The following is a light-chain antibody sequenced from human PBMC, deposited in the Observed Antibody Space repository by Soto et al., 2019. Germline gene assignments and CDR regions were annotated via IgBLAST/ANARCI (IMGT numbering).Light chain of an antibody. V-gene: IGKV3-15*01. CDR2: GAS. CDR1: QSVSSN. CDR3: QQRSNWPGT. J-gene: IGKJ1*01. Sequence: EIVMTQSPATLSVSPGDRATLSCRASQSVSSNLAWYQQKPGQAPRLLIYGASTRATGIPAKFSGSGSGTEFTLTISSLQSEDFAVYYCQQRSNWPGTFGQGTKVDIK.